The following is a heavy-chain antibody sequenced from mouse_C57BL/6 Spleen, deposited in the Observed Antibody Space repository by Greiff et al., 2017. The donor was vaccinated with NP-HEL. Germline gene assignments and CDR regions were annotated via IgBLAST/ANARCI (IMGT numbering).Heavy chain of an antibody. D-gene: IGHD2-4*01. V-gene: IGHV1-42*01. J-gene: IGHJ4*01. CDR1: GYSFTGYY. Sequence: EVQLQESGPELVKPGASVKISCKASGYSFTGYYMNWVKQSPEKSLEWIGEINPSTGGTTYNQKFKAKATLTVDKSSSTAYMQLKSLPSEDSAVYYCAGDYDGYYAMDYWGQGTSVTVSS. CDR3: AGDYDGYYAMDY. CDR2: INPSTGGT.